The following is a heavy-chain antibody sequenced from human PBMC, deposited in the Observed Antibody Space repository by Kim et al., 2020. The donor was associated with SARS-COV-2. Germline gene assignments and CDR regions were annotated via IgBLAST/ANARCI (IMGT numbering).Heavy chain of an antibody. CDR1: GGSFSGYY. V-gene: IGHV4-34*01. D-gene: IGHD3-10*01. CDR2: INHSGST. CDR3: ARTPITMVRGVIGY. Sequence: SETLSLTCAVYGGSFSGYYWSWIRQPPGKGLEWIGEINHSGSTNYNPSLKSRVTISVDTSKNQFSLKLSSVTAADTAVYYCARTPITMVRGVIGYWGQGTLVTVSS. J-gene: IGHJ4*02.